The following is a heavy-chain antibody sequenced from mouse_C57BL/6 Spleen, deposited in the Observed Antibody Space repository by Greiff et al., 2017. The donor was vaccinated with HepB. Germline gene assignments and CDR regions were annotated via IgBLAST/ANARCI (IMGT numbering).Heavy chain of an antibody. Sequence: DVKLVESGPELVKPGASVKISCKASGYSFTGYYMNWVKQSPEKSLEWIVEINPSTGGTTYNQKFKAKATLTVDKSSSTAYMQLKSLTSEDSAVYYCARRGDIYVGYLDYWGQGTTLTVSS. CDR3: ARRGDIYVGYLDY. CDR2: INPSTGGT. D-gene: IGHD2-3*01. J-gene: IGHJ2*01. V-gene: IGHV1-42*01. CDR1: GYSFTGYY.